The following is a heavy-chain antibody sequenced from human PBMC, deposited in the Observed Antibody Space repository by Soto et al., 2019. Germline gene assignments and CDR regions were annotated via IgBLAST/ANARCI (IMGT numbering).Heavy chain of an antibody. CDR1: GCSISSYY. V-gene: IGHV4-59*01. CDR3: ARWDTGYSSSWYSYSVDY. D-gene: IGHD6-13*01. CDR2: IYYSGST. J-gene: IGHJ4*02. Sequence: SETLSLTCTVSGCSISSYYWSWIRQPPGKGLEWIVYIYYSGSTNYNPSLKSRVTISVDTSKNQFSLKLSSVTAAYTAVFYCARWDTGYSSSWYSYSVDYWGQGTLVTVSS.